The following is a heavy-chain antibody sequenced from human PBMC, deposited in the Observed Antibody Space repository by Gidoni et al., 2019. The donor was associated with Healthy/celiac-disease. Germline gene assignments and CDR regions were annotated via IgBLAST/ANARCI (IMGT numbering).Heavy chain of an antibody. J-gene: IGHJ4*02. CDR1: GFTFSSYA. V-gene: IGHV3-23*01. CDR3: ARYPGIAVTGPTFH. Sequence: EVQLLESGGGLVQPGGSLRLSCAASGFTFSSYAMSWVRQAPGKGLEWVSGISGSGGSTYSADSVKGRFTISRDNSKNTLYLQMNSLRAEDTAVYYCARYPGIAVTGPTFHWGQGTLVTVSS. D-gene: IGHD6-19*01. CDR2: ISGSGGST.